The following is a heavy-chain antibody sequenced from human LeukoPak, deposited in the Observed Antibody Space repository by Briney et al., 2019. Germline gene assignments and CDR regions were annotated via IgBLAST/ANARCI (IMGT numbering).Heavy chain of an antibody. J-gene: IGHJ4*02. CDR3: AGGYSYGYLNDYFGS. V-gene: IGHV1-69*06. Sequence: ASVKVSCKASGGTFSRYDVSWVRQAPGQGLEWMGRIIPMSATANYAQKFQDRVTITADKSTSTAYMELSSLRSEDTALYYCAGGYSYGYLNDYFGSWGQGALVTVSS. D-gene: IGHD5-18*01. CDR1: GGTFSRYD. CDR2: IIPMSATA.